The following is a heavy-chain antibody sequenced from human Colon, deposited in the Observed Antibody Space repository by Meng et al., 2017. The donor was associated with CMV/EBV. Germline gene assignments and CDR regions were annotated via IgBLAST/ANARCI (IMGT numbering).Heavy chain of an antibody. CDR3: ARGLYGSGRHQIDY. D-gene: IGHD3-10*01. V-gene: IGHV4-34*01. Sequence: VPLHQGGVGRWKPSETLPLTCAVYGGSFSGYYWSWIRQPPGKGLEWIGEINHSGSTNYNPSLKSRVTISVDTSKNQFSLKLSSVTAADTAVYYCARGLYGSGRHQIDYWGQGTLVTVSS. CDR2: INHSGST. J-gene: IGHJ4*02. CDR1: GGSFSGYY.